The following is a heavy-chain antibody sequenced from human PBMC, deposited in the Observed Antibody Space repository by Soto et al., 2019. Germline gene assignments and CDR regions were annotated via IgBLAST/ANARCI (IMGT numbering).Heavy chain of an antibody. Sequence: ASVTLCCTASVYTFTSYAIICVRQAHGQGLEWMGWISAYNGNTNYAQKLQDRVTMTTDTSTSSASMELRSLRSDDTAVYYCARAWFGDFVYYFDYWGQGTLVTVSS. D-gene: IGHD3-10*01. CDR3: ARAWFGDFVYYFDY. J-gene: IGHJ4*02. CDR1: VYTFTSYA. V-gene: IGHV1-18*01. CDR2: ISAYNGNT.